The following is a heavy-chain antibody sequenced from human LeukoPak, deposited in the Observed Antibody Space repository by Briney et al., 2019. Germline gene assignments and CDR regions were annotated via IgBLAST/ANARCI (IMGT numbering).Heavy chain of an antibody. Sequence: GGSLRLSCAVSGFTFSSYWMSWVRQAPGKGLECVANINEDGSEKYYVDSVKGRFSISGDNAKNSLYLQMNSLRAEDTAVYYCATTTHFDYWGQGILVTVSS. V-gene: IGHV3-7*01. D-gene: IGHD1-14*01. J-gene: IGHJ4*02. CDR2: INEDGSEK. CDR3: ATTTHFDY. CDR1: GFTFSSYW.